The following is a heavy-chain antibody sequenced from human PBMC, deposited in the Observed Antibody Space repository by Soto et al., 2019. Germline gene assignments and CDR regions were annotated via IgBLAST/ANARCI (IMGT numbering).Heavy chain of an antibody. CDR3: VVAAQPYYFVY. D-gene: IGHD2-15*01. CDR1: GYTFTSYG. J-gene: IGHJ4*02. CDR2: ISAYNGNT. V-gene: IGHV1-18*01. Sequence: ASVKVSCKASGYTFTSYGISWVRQAPGQGLEWMGWISAYNGNTNYAQKLQGRVTMTTDTSTSTAYMELRSLRSDDTAVYYCVVAAQPYYFVYWGQGTLVTVPQ.